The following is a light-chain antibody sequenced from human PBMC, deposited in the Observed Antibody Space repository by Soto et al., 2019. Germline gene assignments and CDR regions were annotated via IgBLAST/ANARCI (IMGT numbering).Light chain of an antibody. CDR1: QSIGNS. CDR2: DPF. V-gene: IGKV3-11*01. CDR3: RQRYNWPLT. J-gene: IGKJ4*01. Sequence: TVLTQSPATLSLSPGERATLSCKASQSIGNSLGWFQQKPGQAPRLLIDDPFNSATDIPARFTGSGSGSDVTLPISSLEPEDCGDYYCRQRYNWPLTFGGGTKVEIK.